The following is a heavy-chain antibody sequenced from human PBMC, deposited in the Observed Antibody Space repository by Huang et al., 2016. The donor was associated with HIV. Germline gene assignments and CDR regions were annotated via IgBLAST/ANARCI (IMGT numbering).Heavy chain of an antibody. CDR2: ISDEATTV. Sequence: QVQLVESGGGLVKPGGSLRLSCAASGFTFSDYYMSWIRQAPGRGLECVSYISDEATTVYYADSVKGRFTISRDDAKSSLYLQMTSLRAEDTAVYYCARKEELDYWGQGTLVTVSS. J-gene: IGHJ4*02. V-gene: IGHV3-11*01. CDR1: GFTFSDYY. CDR3: ARKEELDY.